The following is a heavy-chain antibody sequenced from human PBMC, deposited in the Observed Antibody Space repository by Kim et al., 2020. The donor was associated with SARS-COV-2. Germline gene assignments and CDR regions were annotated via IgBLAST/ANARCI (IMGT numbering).Heavy chain of an antibody. CDR3: ARYEYCSSTSSYGVDGNSFDP. Sequence: SETLSLTCTVSGGSISSSSYYWGWIRQPPGKGLEWIGRIYYSGSTYYNPSLKSRVTISVDTSKNQFSLKLSSVTAADTAVYYCARYEYCSSTSSYGVDGNSFDPWGQGTLVTVSS. J-gene: IGHJ5*02. CDR1: GGSISSSSYY. CDR2: IYYSGST. D-gene: IGHD2-2*01. V-gene: IGHV4-39*01.